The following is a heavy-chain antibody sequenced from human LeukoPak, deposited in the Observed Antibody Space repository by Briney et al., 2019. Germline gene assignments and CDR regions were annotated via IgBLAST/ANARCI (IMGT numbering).Heavy chain of an antibody. CDR1: GFTFSSYE. CDR2: ISSSGSTI. CDR3: ARGDYGDFWNYYYMDV. Sequence: AGGSLRLSCAASGFTFSSYEMNWVRQAPGKGLEWVSYISSSGSTIYYAESVKGRFTISRDNAKNSLYLQMNSLRAEDTAVYSCARGDYGDFWNYYYMDVWGKGTTVTVSS. D-gene: IGHD4-17*01. J-gene: IGHJ6*03. V-gene: IGHV3-48*03.